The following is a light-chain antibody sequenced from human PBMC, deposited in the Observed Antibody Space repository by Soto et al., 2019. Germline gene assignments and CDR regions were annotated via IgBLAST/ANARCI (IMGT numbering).Light chain of an antibody. V-gene: IGLV2-11*01. CDR3: CSYAGTFLWV. CDR2: DVS. J-gene: IGLJ3*02. Sequence: QSVLTQPRSVSGSPGQSVTISCTGSRSDVGGYNYVSWYQQHPGKAPKIMIYDVSERPSGVPDRFSGSKSGNTASLTISGLQPEDEADYYCCSYAGTFLWVFGGGTKLTVL. CDR1: RSDVGGYNY.